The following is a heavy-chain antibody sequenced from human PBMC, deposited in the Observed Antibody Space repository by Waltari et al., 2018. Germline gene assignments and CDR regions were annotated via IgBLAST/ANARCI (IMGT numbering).Heavy chain of an antibody. J-gene: IGHJ3*02. D-gene: IGHD3-22*01. CDR1: GFTFSSYW. Sequence: EVQLVESGGGLVQPGGSLRLSCAASGFTFSSYWMSWVRQAPGQWLGWVANKKQDGSEKYYVDYVKGRFTISRDNAKNSLYLQMNRLRAEDTAVYYCARDDLPMGYYDSSGYYLPSSDAFDIWGQGTMVTVSS. CDR3: ARDDLPMGYYDSSGYYLPSSDAFDI. V-gene: IGHV3-7*01. CDR2: KKQDGSEK.